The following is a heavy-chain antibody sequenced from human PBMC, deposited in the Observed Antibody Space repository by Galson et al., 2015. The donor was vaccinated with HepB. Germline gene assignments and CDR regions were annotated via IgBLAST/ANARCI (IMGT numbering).Heavy chain of an antibody. CDR2: IYYSGRT. CDR1: GGSISSSSYY. Sequence: ETLSLTCTVSGGSISSSSYYWGWIRQRPGKGREWIGSIYYSGRTYYNPSLKSRVTISVDTSKNQFSLKLSSVTAADTAVYYCARHGAVPAYSDSDYWGQGTLVTVSS. CDR3: ARHGAVPAYSDSDY. V-gene: IGHV4-39*01. D-gene: IGHD3-22*01. J-gene: IGHJ4*02.